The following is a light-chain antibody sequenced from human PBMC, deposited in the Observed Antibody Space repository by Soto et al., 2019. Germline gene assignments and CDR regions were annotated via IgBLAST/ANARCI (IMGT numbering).Light chain of an antibody. J-gene: IGKJ5*01. V-gene: IGKV3-15*01. CDR2: DTS. CDR3: QQYNTWRSIT. CDR1: QNIGNK. Sequence: EIVMTQSPATLSVSPGGRATLSCRASQNIGNKLAWYQHKPGQAPRVLIYDTSTRAAGIPARFSGSGSETNFTVTIITLQSEDFAVYYCQQYNTWRSITFGQGTRLESK.